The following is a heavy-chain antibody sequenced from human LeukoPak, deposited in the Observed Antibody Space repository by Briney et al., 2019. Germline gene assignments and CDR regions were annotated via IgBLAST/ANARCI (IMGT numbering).Heavy chain of an antibody. CDR2: INPNSGGT. Sequence: GASVKVSCMASGYTFTGYYMHWVRQAPGQGLEWMGWINPNSGGTNYAQKFQGRVTMTRDTSISTAYMELSRLRSDDTAVYYCARDSDIVATMVPDYWGQGTLVTVSS. CDR3: ARDSDIVATMVPDY. CDR1: GYTFTGYY. J-gene: IGHJ4*02. D-gene: IGHD5-12*01. V-gene: IGHV1-2*02.